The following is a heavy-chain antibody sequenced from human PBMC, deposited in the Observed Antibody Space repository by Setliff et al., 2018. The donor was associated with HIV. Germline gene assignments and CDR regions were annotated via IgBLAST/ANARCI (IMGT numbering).Heavy chain of an antibody. V-gene: IGHV3-53*04. D-gene: IGHD1-26*01. CDR2: IYSGGNT. Sequence: GGSLRLSCAASWFTVSNNYMSWVRQAPGKGLECVSVIYSGGNTYYADSVKGRFTISRHNSKNTLYLQMNSLRPEDSAVYYCAREGSYYGGQWGQGTLVTVSS. CDR1: WFTVSNNY. J-gene: IGHJ4*02. CDR3: AREGSYYGGQ.